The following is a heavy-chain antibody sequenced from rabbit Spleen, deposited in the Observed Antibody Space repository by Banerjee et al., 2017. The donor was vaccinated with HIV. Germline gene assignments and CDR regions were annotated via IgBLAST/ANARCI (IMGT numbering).Heavy chain of an antibody. CDR1: GFVFSTYYM. CDR2: IDSGSGDFA. Sequence: QEQLVEYGGDVVQPAASLTLTCTASGFVFSTYYMMCWVRQAPGKGLEWIACIDSGSGDFAYYASWAKGRFTISKTSSTTVTLQMTSLTVADTATYFCARDTGTSFSSYGMDLWGPGTLVTVS. D-gene: IGHD8-1*01. CDR3: ARDTGTSFSSYGMDL. J-gene: IGHJ6*01. V-gene: IGHV1S45*01.